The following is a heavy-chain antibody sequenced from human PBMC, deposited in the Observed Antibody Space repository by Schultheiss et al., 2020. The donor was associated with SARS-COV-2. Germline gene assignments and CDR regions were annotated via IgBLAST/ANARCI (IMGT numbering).Heavy chain of an antibody. CDR1: GFTFSSYA. CDR3: AKGRGCSGGSCYAWFDP. D-gene: IGHD2-15*01. CDR2: ISGSGGST. V-gene: IGHV3-23*01. Sequence: GGSLRLSCAASGFTFSSYAMSWVRQAPGKGLEWVSAISGSGGSTYYADSVKGRFTISRDNSRNTLYLLMNSLRAEDTAVYYCAKGRGCSGGSCYAWFDPWGQGTLVTVSS. J-gene: IGHJ5*02.